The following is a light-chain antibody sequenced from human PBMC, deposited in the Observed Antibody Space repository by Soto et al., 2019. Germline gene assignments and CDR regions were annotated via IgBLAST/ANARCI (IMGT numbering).Light chain of an antibody. CDR1: QSLVSSNGNTF. V-gene: IGKV2-30*01. CDR2: KVS. J-gene: IGKJ1*01. CDR3: MQATHWPWT. Sequence: DVVMTQSPLSLPVTLGQPAAISCRSSQSLVSSNGNTFLIWFQQRPGQSPRRLIYKVSNRDSAVPDRFTGSGSGTEFTLEISRVEAEDVGLYYCMQATHWPWTFGQGTKVEIK.